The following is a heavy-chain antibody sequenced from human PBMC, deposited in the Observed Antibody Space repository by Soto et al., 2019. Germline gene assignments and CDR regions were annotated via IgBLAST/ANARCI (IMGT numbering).Heavy chain of an antibody. J-gene: IGHJ6*03. CDR1: GFSLSTSGVG. CDR3: AHSGSYYRTGGMDV. V-gene: IGHV2-5*02. CDR2: IYWDEDK. D-gene: IGHD3-10*01. Sequence: SGPTLVNPTQTLTLTCTFSGFSLSTSGVGVGWIRQPPGKALEWLALIYWDEDKRYSPSLKSRLTITKDTSKNQVVLTMTNMDPVDTATYYFAHSGSYYRTGGMDVWGKGTTVTVSS.